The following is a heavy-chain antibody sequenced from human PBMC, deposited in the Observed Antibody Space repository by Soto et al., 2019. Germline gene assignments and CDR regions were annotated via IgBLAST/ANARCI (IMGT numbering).Heavy chain of an antibody. CDR1: GDSVSSNRAA. J-gene: IGHJ6*02. CDR2: TYYSFKLFS. CDR3: ARASGEYYYGSGSYPAPQYYYYGMDV. V-gene: IGHV6-1*01. Sequence: PSQTLSLTCAISGDSVSSNRAAWSWIRLSPSRGLEWLGRTYYSFKLFSDYAVSLRGRITISPDTSKNQFSLQFNSVTPDDTAVYYCARASGEYYYGSGSYPAPQYYYYGMDVWGQGTTVTVSS. D-gene: IGHD3-10*01.